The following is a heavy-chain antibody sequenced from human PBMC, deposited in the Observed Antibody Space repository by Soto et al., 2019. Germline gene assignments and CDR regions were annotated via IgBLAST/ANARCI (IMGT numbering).Heavy chain of an antibody. Sequence: GGSLRLSCAASGFTFSDYYMSWIRQAPGKGLEWVSYISSSGSTIYYADSVKGRFTISRDNAKNSLYLQMNSLRAEDTAVYYCARTVVTGTTSPTYFDYWGQGTLVTVSS. D-gene: IGHD1-20*01. J-gene: IGHJ4*02. V-gene: IGHV3-11*01. CDR3: ARTVVTGTTSPTYFDY. CDR1: GFTFSDYY. CDR2: ISSSGSTI.